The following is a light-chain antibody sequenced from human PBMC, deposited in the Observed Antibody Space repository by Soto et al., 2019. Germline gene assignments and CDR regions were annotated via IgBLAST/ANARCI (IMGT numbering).Light chain of an antibody. CDR3: KQRYDPPYP. CDR2: AAS. Sequence: DIQMTQSPSSLSASVGDRVTITCRASRSIFKYLSWYQQKSGKPPKLVIYAASSLQSGVPSRFSGSGSRTDVPLTISSLQPDDFATYCCKQRYDPPYPFGQGPRLEIK. V-gene: IGKV1-39*01. CDR1: RSIFKY. J-gene: IGKJ2*01.